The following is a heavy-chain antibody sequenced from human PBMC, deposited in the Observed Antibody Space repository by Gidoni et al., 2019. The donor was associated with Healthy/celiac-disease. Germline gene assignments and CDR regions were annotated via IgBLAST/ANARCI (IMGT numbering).Heavy chain of an antibody. Sequence: EVQLLESGGGLVQPGGSLRLSCAASGFTFSRYALSWVRQAPGKGLEWVSAISGSGGSTYYADSVKGRFTISRDNSKNTLYLQMNSLRAEDTAVYYCAKDLNDVLLWFGEFRASYGMDVWGQGTTVTVSS. D-gene: IGHD3-10*01. CDR3: AKDLNDVLLWFGEFRASYGMDV. CDR2: ISGSGGST. J-gene: IGHJ6*02. V-gene: IGHV3-23*01. CDR1: GFTFSRYA.